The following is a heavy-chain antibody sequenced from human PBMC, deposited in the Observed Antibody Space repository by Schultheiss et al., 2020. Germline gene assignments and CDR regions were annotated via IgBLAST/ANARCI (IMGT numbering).Heavy chain of an antibody. CDR3: ASLPPDY. J-gene: IGHJ4*02. D-gene: IGHD5/OR15-5a*01. Sequence: SETLSLTCTVSGGSFSGYYWSWIRQPPGKGLEWIGYIYYSGSTNYNPSLKSRVTISVDTSKNQFSLKLSSVTAADTAVYYCASLPPDYWGQGTLVTVSS. CDR1: GGSFSGYY. V-gene: IGHV4-59*08. CDR2: IYYSGST.